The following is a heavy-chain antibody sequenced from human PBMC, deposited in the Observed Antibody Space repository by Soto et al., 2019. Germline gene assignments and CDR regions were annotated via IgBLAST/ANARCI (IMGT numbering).Heavy chain of an antibody. CDR2: IIPIFGTA. Sequence: SEKVSCKASGGNFSSYAISWVRQAPGQGLEWMGGIIPIFGTANYAQKFQGRVTITADESTSTAYMELSSLRSEDTAVYYCATLGSYGSGSYYFDYWGQGTLVTV. CDR3: ATLGSYGSGSYYFDY. CDR1: GGNFSSYA. V-gene: IGHV1-69*13. D-gene: IGHD3-10*01. J-gene: IGHJ4*02.